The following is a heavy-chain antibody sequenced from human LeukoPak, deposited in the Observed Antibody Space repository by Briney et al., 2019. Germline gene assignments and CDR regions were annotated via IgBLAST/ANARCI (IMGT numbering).Heavy chain of an antibody. Sequence: SETLSLTCTVSGGAISTSSYYWGWIRQPPGKGLVWIGSIYYSGSTYYNPSLKSRVTISVDTSKNQFSLKLSSVTAADTAVYYCARLSGGWYDYYYYYMDVWGKGTTVTVSS. D-gene: IGHD6-19*01. V-gene: IGHV4-39*07. CDR2: IYYSGST. J-gene: IGHJ6*03. CDR1: GGAISTSSYY. CDR3: ARLSGGWYDYYYYYMDV.